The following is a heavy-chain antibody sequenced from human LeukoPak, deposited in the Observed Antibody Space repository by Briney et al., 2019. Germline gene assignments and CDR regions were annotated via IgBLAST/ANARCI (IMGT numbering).Heavy chain of an antibody. V-gene: IGHV3-30*18. J-gene: IGHJ1*01. CDR2: ISYDGGNK. CDR3: AKGYYGDPEYFQH. D-gene: IGHD4-17*01. CDR1: GFTFSSYC. Sequence: PGRSLRLSCAASGFTFSSYCMHWVRQAPDKGLEWVSVISYDGGNKYYADSVKGRFTISRDNSKNTLYLQMNSLRADDTAVYYCAKGYYGDPEYFQHWGQGTLVTVSS.